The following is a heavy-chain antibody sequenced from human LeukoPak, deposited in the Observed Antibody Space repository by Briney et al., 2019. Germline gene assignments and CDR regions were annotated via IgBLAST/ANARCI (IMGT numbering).Heavy chain of an antibody. CDR1: GGSISGSSYY. Sequence: SETLSLTCTVSGGSISGSSYYWGWIRQPPGKGLEWIGSIYFTGNAYYNPSLKCRVTISVDTSKNQFSLILRSVTAADTAVYYCARSLRGATHHFDYWGPGSLVTVSS. V-gene: IGHV4-39*01. J-gene: IGHJ4*02. CDR2: IYFTGNA. D-gene: IGHD1-1*01. CDR3: ARSLRGATHHFDY.